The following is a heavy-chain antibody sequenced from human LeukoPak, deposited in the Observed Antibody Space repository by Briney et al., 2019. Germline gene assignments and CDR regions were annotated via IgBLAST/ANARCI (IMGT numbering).Heavy chain of an antibody. V-gene: IGHV3-21*01. D-gene: IGHD3-22*01. J-gene: IGHJ4*02. CDR1: GFTFSSYS. CDR2: ISSSSSYI. CDR3: ARDYYDSSGYYYFRFTN. Sequence: GGSLRLSCAASGFTFSSYSMNWVRQAPGKGLEWVSSISSSSSYIYYADSVKGRFTISRDNAKNSLYLQMNSLRAEDTAVYYCARDYYDSSGYYYFRFTNGGQGTLVTVSS.